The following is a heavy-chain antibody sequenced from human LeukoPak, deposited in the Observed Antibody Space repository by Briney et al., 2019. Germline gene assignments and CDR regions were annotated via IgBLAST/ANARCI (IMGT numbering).Heavy chain of an antibody. CDR1: GFTFSDSY. Sequence: GSLRLSCSASGFTFSDSYMSWIRQAPGKRLEYISYISSSGSTIYYADSVKGRFTLSRDNAKNSLSLEMNSLRAEDTAVYYCARGKYSFDYWGQGTLVTVSS. CDR2: ISSSGSTI. V-gene: IGHV3-11*01. J-gene: IGHJ4*02. CDR3: ARGKYSFDY.